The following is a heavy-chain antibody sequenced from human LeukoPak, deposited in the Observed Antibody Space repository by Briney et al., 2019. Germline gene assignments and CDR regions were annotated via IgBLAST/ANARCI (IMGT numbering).Heavy chain of an antibody. Sequence: GGSLRLSCAASGFTFSNYDMHWVRQAPGKGLEWVAVISYNGHNKYSADSVKGRFTISRDNSKYTLYLQMNSLRAEDTAIYYCAKDPGMAVYSYGYDAFDIWGQGTMVTVSS. V-gene: IGHV3-30*18. CDR1: GFTFSNYD. J-gene: IGHJ3*02. D-gene: IGHD5-18*01. CDR3: AKDPGMAVYSYGYDAFDI. CDR2: ISYNGHNK.